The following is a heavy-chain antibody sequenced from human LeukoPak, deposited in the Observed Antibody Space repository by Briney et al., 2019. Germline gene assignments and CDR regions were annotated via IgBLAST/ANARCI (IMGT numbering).Heavy chain of an antibody. V-gene: IGHV3-49*04. CDR1: GFTFSDYY. CDR2: IRSRAYGATT. Sequence: PGRSLRLYCAASGFTFSDYYMSWVRQAPGKGLEWVSFIRSRAYGATTEYAASVKGRFTISRDDSKSIAYLQMNSLKTEDTAVYYCSRADYYGSGSPISLDVWGKGTTVTVS. D-gene: IGHD3-10*01. CDR3: SRADYYGSGSPISLDV. J-gene: IGHJ6*03.